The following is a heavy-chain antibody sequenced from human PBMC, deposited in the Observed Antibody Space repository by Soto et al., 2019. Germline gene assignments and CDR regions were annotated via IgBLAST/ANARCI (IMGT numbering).Heavy chain of an antibody. CDR3: ARVDHPNWFDP. J-gene: IGHJ5*02. V-gene: IGHV4-59*01. Sequence: SETLSLTCTVSGCSISSYYWSLIRQPPGKGLEWIGYIYYSGSTNYNPSLKSRVTISVDTSKNQFSLKLSSVTAADTAVYYCARVDHPNWFDPWGQGTLVTVSS. CDR2: IYYSGST. CDR1: GCSISSYY.